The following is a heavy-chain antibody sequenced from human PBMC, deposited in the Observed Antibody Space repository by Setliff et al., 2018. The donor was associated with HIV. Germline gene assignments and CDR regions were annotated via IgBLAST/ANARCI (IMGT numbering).Heavy chain of an antibody. CDR2: IYHSGST. D-gene: IGHD3-10*01. Sequence: SETLSLTCAVSGYSISSGYYWGWIRQPPGKGLEWIGSIYHSGSTYYNPPLKSRVTISVDTSKNQFSLKLSSVTAADTAVYYCAISYYYGSGIPGYYFDYWGQGTLVTVS. J-gene: IGHJ4*02. CDR3: AISYYYGSGIPGYYFDY. CDR1: GYSISSGYY. V-gene: IGHV4-38-2*01.